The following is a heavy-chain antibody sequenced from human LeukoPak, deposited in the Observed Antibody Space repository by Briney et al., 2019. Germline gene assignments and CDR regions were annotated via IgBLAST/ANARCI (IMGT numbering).Heavy chain of an antibody. Sequence: SETLSLTCAVSGASISGHYWSWIRQPPGKGLEWIGEINHSGSTNYNPSLKSRVTISVDTSKNQFSLKLSSVTAADTAVYYCARGDAVAGADYWGQGTLVTVS. D-gene: IGHD6-19*01. CDR2: INHSGST. V-gene: IGHV4-34*01. CDR3: ARGDAVAGADY. CDR1: GASISGHY. J-gene: IGHJ4*02.